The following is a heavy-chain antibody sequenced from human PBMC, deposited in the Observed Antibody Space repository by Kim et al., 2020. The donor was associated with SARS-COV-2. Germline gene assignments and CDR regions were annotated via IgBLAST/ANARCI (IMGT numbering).Heavy chain of an antibody. D-gene: IGHD2-15*01. CDR1: GFTFSSYS. J-gene: IGHJ4*02. V-gene: IGHV3-21*01. CDR2: ISSSSSYI. CDR3: ARDDGYCSGGSCYRYYFDY. Sequence: GGSLRLSCAASGFTFSSYSMNWVHQAPGKGLEWVSSISSSSSYIYYADSVKGRFTISRDNAKNSLYLQMNSLRAEDTAVYYCARDDGYCSGGSCYRYYFDYWGQGTLVTVSS.